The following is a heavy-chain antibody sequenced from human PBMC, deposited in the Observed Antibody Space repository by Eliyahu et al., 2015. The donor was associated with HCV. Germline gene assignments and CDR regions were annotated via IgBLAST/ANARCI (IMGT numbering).Heavy chain of an antibody. V-gene: IGHV3-30*18. CDR2: ISYEGSNK. CDR3: AKEEWEGAFDI. D-gene: IGHD1-26*01. CDR1: GLTFSSYG. Sequence: QVQLVESGGGVVQPGRSLRLSCAASGLTFSSYGMHWVRQAPGKGLEWVAXISYEGSNKYYADSVKGRFTISRDNSKNTLYLQMNSLRAEDTAVYYCAKEEWEGAFDIWGQGTMVTVSS. J-gene: IGHJ3*02.